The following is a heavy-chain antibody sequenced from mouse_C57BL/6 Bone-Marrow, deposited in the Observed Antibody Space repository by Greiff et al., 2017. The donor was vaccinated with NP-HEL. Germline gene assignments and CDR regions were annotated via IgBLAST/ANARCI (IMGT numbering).Heavy chain of an antibody. J-gene: IGHJ4*01. CDR2: IRSKSSNYAT. CDR3: VRDRDDYDRRIYAMDY. V-gene: IGHV10-3*01. Sequence: EVQGVESGGGLVQPKGSLKLSCAASGFTFNTYAMHWVRQAPGTGLEWVARIRSKSSNYATYYADSVKDRFTISRDDSQSMLYLQMNNLKTEDTAMYYCVRDRDDYDRRIYAMDYWGQGTSVTVSS. D-gene: IGHD2-4*01. CDR1: GFTFNTYA.